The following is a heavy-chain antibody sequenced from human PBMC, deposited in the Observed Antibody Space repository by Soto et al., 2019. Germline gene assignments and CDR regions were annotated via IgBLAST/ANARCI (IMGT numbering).Heavy chain of an antibody. CDR1: GGSISSSSYY. V-gene: IGHV4-39*01. Sequence: SETLSLTCTVSGGSISSSSYYWGWIRQPPGKGLEWIGSIYYSGSTYYNPSLKSRVTISVDTSKNQFSLKLSSVTAADTAVYYCARHEYDILTGQAPFDPWGQGTLVTVSS. CDR3: ARHEYDILTGQAPFDP. CDR2: IYYSGST. D-gene: IGHD3-9*01. J-gene: IGHJ5*02.